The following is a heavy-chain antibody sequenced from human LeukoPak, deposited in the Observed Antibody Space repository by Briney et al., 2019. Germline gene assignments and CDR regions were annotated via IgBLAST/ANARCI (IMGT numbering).Heavy chain of an antibody. CDR3: ARIVLMVYARLVYYFDY. CDR1: GGSIGSGSYY. V-gene: IGHV4-39*01. D-gene: IGHD2-8*01. CDR2: IYYSGST. Sequence: SETLSLSCAVSGGSIGSGSYYWGWIRQPPGKGLEWIGSIYYSGSTYYNPSLKSRVTISVDTSKNQFSLKLSSVTAADTAVYYCARIVLMVYARLVYYFDYWGQGTLVTVSS. J-gene: IGHJ4*02.